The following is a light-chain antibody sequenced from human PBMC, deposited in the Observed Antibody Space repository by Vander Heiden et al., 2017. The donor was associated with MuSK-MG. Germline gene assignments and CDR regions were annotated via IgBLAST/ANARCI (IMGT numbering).Light chain of an antibody. J-gene: IGKJ4*01. CDR3: QQYDNLPPLT. V-gene: IGKV1-33*01. Sequence: SPSSLSASVGDRVTITCQASQDISNYLNWYQQKPGKAPKLLIYDASNLETGVPSRFSGSGSGTDFTFTISSLQPEEIATYYCQQYDNLPPLTFGGGTKVEIK. CDR1: QDISNY. CDR2: DAS.